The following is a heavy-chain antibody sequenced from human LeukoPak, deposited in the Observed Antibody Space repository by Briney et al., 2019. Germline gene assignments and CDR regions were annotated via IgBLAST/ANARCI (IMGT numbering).Heavy chain of an antibody. J-gene: IGHJ4*02. CDR2: IYSGGST. D-gene: IGHD6-13*01. CDR1: GFTVSSNY. Sequence: PGGSLRLSCAASGFTVSSNYMSWVRQAPGKGLEWVSVIYSGGSTYYADSVKGRFTISRDNSKNTLYLQMNSLRAEDTAVYYCARHQYSSSLLDYWGQGTLVTVSS. V-gene: IGHV3-66*04. CDR3: ARHQYSSSLLDY.